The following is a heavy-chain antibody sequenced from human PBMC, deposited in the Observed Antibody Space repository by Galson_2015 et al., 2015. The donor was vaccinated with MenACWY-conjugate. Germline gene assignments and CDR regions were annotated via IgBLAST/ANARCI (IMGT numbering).Heavy chain of an antibody. CDR1: GFSFSTYT. Sequence: SLRLSCAASGFSFSTYTMNWVHQAPGKGLEWVSFISSGSNSIYYADSVKGRFTISRDNAKNPLYLQMDSLRDEDTAVYYCARAGGIDYWGQGTRVTVSS. V-gene: IGHV3-48*02. J-gene: IGHJ4*02. CDR2: ISSGSNSI. D-gene: IGHD3-16*01. CDR3: ARAGGIDY.